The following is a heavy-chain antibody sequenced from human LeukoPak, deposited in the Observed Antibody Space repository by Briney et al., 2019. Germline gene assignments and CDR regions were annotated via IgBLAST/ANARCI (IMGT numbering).Heavy chain of an antibody. CDR2: ISGSGGTT. V-gene: IGHV3-23*01. D-gene: IGHD4/OR15-4a*01. CDR1: GFTFSTYA. J-gene: IGHJ4*02. CDR3: AKMVGTTYYFDY. Sequence: PGGSLRLSCAASGFTFSTYAMTWVRQAPGKGLEWVSAISGSGGTTYYADSVKGRFTISRDNSKNTLYMQMNSLRPEDTAVYYCAKMVGTTYYFDYWGQGTLVTVSS.